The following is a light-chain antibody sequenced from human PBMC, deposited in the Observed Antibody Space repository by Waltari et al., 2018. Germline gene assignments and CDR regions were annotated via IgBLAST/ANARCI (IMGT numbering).Light chain of an antibody. J-gene: IGLJ1*01. CDR1: STALRRHSP. V-gene: IGLV2-23*02. CDR2: EVS. CDR3: CSYAGSNTFPYV. Sequence: QPALTQPASVSGSPGQSLTIPCPGTSTALRRHSPAPWYQQFPGKAPKRMIYEVSKRRSGVSNRFSGSRWGDTASLTISGLQAEDEADYYCCSYAGSNTFPYVFGSGTKVTVL.